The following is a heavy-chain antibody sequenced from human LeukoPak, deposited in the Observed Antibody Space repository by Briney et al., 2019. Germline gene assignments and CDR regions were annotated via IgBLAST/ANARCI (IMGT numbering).Heavy chain of an antibody. CDR3: ARLPSDDFWSGYYFKGHFDH. CDR2: INPSGGST. Sequence: GASVKVSCKASGYTFTSYYMHWVRQAPGQGLEWMGIINPSGGSTSYAQKFQGRVTMTRDTSTSTVYMELSSLRSEDTAVYYCARLPSDDFWSGYYFKGHFDHWGQGTPVTVSS. V-gene: IGHV1-46*01. J-gene: IGHJ4*02. D-gene: IGHD3-3*01. CDR1: GYTFTSYY.